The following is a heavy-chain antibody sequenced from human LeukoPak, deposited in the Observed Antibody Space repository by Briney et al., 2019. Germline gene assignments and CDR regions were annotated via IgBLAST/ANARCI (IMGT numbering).Heavy chain of an antibody. CDR2: IYYSGST. Sequence: PSETLSLTCTVSGGSISSSSYYWYWIRQPPGKGLEWIGSIYYSGSTYYNPSLKSRVTISVDTSKNQFSLKLSSVTAADTAVYYCARDWVGSGIGYMDVWGKGTTVTVSS. D-gene: IGHD3-10*01. CDR3: ARDWVGSGIGYMDV. V-gene: IGHV4-39*07. J-gene: IGHJ6*03. CDR1: GGSISSSSYY.